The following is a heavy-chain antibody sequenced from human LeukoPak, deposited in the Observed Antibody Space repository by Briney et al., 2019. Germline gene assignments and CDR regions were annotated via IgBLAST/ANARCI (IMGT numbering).Heavy chain of an antibody. CDR1: GFIVSYSY. CDR3: AKDLCSGGSCYYGLDY. D-gene: IGHD2-15*01. V-gene: IGHV3-23*01. Sequence: GGSLRLYCTASGFIVSYSYMSWVRQAPGKGLEWGSAISGSGGSTYYADSVKGRFTISRDNSKNTLYLKMNSQRAEDTAGYYCAKDLCSGGSCYYGLDYWGQGTLVTVSS. CDR2: ISGSGGST. J-gene: IGHJ4*02.